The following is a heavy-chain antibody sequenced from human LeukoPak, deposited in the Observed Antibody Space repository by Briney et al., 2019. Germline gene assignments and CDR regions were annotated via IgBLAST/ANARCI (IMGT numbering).Heavy chain of an antibody. Sequence: PSETLSLTCTVSGGSISSYYWSWNRQPPGKVLEWIGYIYYSGSTNYNPSLKSRVTISVDTSKNQVSLKLTSVTAADTAVYYCARTEESGYNYGYFGYYYYMDVWGKGTTVTVSS. V-gene: IGHV4-59*01. CDR3: ARTEESGYNYGYFGYYYYMDV. CDR2: IYYSGST. J-gene: IGHJ6*03. CDR1: GGSISSYY. D-gene: IGHD5-18*01.